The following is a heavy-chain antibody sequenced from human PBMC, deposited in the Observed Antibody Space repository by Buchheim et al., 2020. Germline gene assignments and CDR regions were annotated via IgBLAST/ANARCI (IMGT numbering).Heavy chain of an antibody. D-gene: IGHD1-14*01. CDR3: VRGPGARRTLDY. J-gene: IGHJ4*02. V-gene: IGHV4-34*01. CDR2: IHQRGST. Sequence: QVQLQQWGAGLLKPSETLSLTCAVYGGSFSDYYWNWIRQLPEKGLEWIGEIHQRGSTKYNPSLKSRATMSVDASKNQFSLSVTSVTAADTAVYYCVRGPGARRTLDYWGQGTL. CDR1: GGSFSDYY.